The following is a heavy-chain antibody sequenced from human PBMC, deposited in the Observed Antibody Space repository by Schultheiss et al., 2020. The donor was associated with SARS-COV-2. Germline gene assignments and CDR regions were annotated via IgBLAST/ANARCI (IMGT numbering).Heavy chain of an antibody. J-gene: IGHJ6*02. V-gene: IGHV3-33*01. CDR2: IWYDGSNK. CDR3: ARDQGTMVRGVINYYYYYGMDV. D-gene: IGHD3-10*01. Sequence: GGSLRLSCAASGFTFSSYGMHWVRQAPGKGLEWVAVIWYDGSNKYYADSVKGRFTISRDNAKNSLYLQMNSLRAEDTAVYYCARDQGTMVRGVINYYYYYGMDVWGQGTTVTVSS. CDR1: GFTFSSYG.